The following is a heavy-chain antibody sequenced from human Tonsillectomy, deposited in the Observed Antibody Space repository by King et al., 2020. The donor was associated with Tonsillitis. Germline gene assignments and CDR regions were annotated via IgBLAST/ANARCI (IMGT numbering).Heavy chain of an antibody. CDR3: AGDAWDYCTGGSCYSA. CDR1: GYTFTAYY. D-gene: IGHD2-15*01. J-gene: IGHJ5*02. Sequence: VQLVESGAEVKKPGASVKVSCKASGYTFTAYYMHWVRLAPGQGLEWMGWINSNSGGTKYAQRFQGRVTVTRDTSISTAYMELCRLKFDDTAGYFCAGDAWDYCTGGSCYSAWGQGTLVTVSS. V-gene: IGHV1-2*02. CDR2: INSNSGGT.